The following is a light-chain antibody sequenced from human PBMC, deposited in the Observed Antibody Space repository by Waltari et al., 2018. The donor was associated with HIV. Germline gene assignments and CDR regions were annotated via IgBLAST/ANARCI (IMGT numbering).Light chain of an antibody. V-gene: IGKV3-20*01. CDR1: QTVTSNY. CDR3: HQYGTSPRT. Sequence: EIVLAQSPRTLSLSPGERATLSCRASQTVTSNYLAWYQVRPGQAPRLLIYGVSIRATGVPDKFSGSGSGTDFTLTIGRLEPEDFAVYYCHQYGTSPRTFGQGSKVEIK. CDR2: GVS. J-gene: IGKJ2*01.